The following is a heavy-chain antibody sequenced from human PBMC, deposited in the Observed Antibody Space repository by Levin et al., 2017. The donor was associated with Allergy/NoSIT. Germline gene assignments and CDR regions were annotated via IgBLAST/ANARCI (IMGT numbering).Heavy chain of an antibody. D-gene: IGHD6-13*01. V-gene: IGHV2-5*02. CDR3: AHRRPVSSTWDGGWLDP. CDR1: GFSLSPSGVG. CDR2: IYWDDDK. J-gene: IGHJ5*02. Sequence: VSGPTLVKPTQTLTLTCTFSGFSLSPSGVGVGWIRQPPGKALEWLAFIYWDDDKRYSPSLKSRLTITKDNSRNQVVLTLTNMDPVDTATYYCAHRRPVSSTWDGGWLDPWGQGTLVTVSS.